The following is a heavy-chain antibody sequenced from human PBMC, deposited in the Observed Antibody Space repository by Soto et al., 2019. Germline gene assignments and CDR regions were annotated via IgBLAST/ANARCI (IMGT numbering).Heavy chain of an antibody. CDR3: ARQYDYIWGTPRGYYYYYMDV. V-gene: IGHV4-39*01. CDR1: GGSISSSSYY. D-gene: IGHD3-16*01. Sequence: SETPSLTCTVSGGSISSSSYYWGWIRQPPGKGLEWIGSIYYSGSTYYNPSLKSRVTISVDTSKNQFSLKLSSVTAADTAVYYCARQYDYIWGTPRGYYYYYMDVWGKGTTVTVSS. CDR2: IYYSGST. J-gene: IGHJ6*03.